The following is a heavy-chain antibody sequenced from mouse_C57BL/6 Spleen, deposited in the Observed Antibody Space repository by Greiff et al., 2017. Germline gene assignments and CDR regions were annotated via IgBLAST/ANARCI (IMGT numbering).Heavy chain of an antibody. CDR1: GYTFTSYW. Sequence: QVQLQQPGAELVMPGASVKLSCKASGYTFTSYWMHWVKQRPGQGLEWIGEIDPSDSYTNYNQKFKGKSTLTVDKSSSTAYLQLSSLTSEDSAVYYCARSEGAVINPLAYWGQGTLVTVSA. CDR2: IDPSDSYT. D-gene: IGHD1-1*01. CDR3: ARSEGAVINPLAY. J-gene: IGHJ3*01. V-gene: IGHV1-69*01.